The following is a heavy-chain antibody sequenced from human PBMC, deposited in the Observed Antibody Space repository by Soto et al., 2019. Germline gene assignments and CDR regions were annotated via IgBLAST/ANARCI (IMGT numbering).Heavy chain of an antibody. CDR1: GFTFSNHA. Sequence: GGSLRLSCAASGFTFSNHAMSWVRQAPGKGLEWVSGISDSGGLTYYADSVKGRFSMSRDNSKNTLYLQMKNLRAEDTAVYFCAKRQGIGAAARNFDFWGQGTLVTVSS. J-gene: IGHJ4*02. CDR2: ISDSGGLT. V-gene: IGHV3-23*01. D-gene: IGHD6-13*01. CDR3: AKRQGIGAAARNFDF.